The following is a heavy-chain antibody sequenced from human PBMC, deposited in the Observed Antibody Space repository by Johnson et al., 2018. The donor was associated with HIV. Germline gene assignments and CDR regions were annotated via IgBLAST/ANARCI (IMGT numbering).Heavy chain of an antibody. D-gene: IGHD6-13*01. CDR3: ARDLAAAGIFRGLSAFDI. J-gene: IGHJ3*02. V-gene: IGHV3-30*03. CDR1: GFTFSSFG. CDR2: ISDDGCNK. Sequence: QVQLVESGGGLVKPGGSLRLSCAASGFTFSSFGMHWVRQDPGKGLEWMTIISDDGCNKNYADSVKGRFTVSRDNSKNTLYLQMNSLRAEDTAVYYCARDLAAAGIFRGLSAFDIWGPGTMVTVSS.